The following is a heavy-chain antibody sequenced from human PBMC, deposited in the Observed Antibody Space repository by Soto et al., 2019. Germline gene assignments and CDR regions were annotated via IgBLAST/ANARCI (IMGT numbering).Heavy chain of an antibody. CDR3: ATTGGSWLDP. D-gene: IGHD2-8*02. CDR1: GGSVSSGSYY. CDR2: IYYSGST. J-gene: IGHJ5*02. Sequence: PSETLSLICTVSGGSVSSGSYYWSWIRQPPGKGLEWIGYIYYSGSTNYNPSLKSRVTISVDTSKNQFSLKLSSVTAADTAGYYCATTGGSWLDPWGQGTLVTVSS. V-gene: IGHV4-61*01.